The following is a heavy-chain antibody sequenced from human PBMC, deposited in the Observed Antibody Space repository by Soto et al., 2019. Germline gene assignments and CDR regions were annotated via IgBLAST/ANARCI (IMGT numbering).Heavy chain of an antibody. CDR3: AKDWRRPLMVYGISQTGAWFDP. Sequence: GGSLRLSCAASGFTFSSYAMSWVRQAPGKGLEWVSAISGSGGSTYYADSVKGRFTISRDNSKNTLYLQMNSLRAEDTAVYYCAKDWRRPLMVYGISQTGAWFDPWGQGTLVTVSS. D-gene: IGHD2-8*01. V-gene: IGHV3-23*01. CDR2: ISGSGGST. CDR1: GFTFSSYA. J-gene: IGHJ5*02.